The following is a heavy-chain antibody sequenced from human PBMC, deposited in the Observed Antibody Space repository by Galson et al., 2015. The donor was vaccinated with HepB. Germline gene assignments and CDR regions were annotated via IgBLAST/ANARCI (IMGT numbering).Heavy chain of an antibody. Sequence: SLRLSCAASGFAFDTHAMSWVRQAPGRGLEWISGISGNGDSTFYADSVKGRFTVSRDNSNNMLYLQMNSLRAEDDGLYFCAKGYGLFDSWGQGILVTVSS. CDR2: ISGNGDST. CDR3: AKGYGLFDS. V-gene: IGHV3-23*01. J-gene: IGHJ5*01. CDR1: GFAFDTHA. D-gene: IGHD5-18*01.